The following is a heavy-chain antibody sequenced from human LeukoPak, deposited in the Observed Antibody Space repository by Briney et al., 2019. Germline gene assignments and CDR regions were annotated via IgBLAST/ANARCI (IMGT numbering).Heavy chain of an antibody. Sequence: SETLSLTCTVSGGSISSYYWSWIRQPPGKGLEWIGYIYYSGSTNYNPSLKSRVTISVDTSKNQFSLKLSSVTAADTAVYYCARDQGDSPYLRWYYFDYWGQGTLVTVSS. D-gene: IGHD6-13*01. V-gene: IGHV4-59*01. CDR2: IYYSGST. J-gene: IGHJ4*02. CDR3: ARDQGDSPYLRWYYFDY. CDR1: GGSISSYY.